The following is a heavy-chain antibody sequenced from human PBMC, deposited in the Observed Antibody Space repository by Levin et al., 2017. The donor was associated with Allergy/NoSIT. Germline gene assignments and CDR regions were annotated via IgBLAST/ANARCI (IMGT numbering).Heavy chain of an antibody. J-gene: IGHJ5*02. CDR1: GGSISSYY. V-gene: IGHV4-4*07. D-gene: IGHD2-2*01. Sequence: PSETLSLTCTVSGGSISSYYWSWIRQPAGKGLEWIGRIYTSGSTNYNPSLKSRVTMSVDTSKNQFSLKLSSVTAADTAVYYCARDQGQLLLNSFDPWGQGTLVTVSS. CDR3: ARDQGQLLLNSFDP. CDR2: IYTSGST.